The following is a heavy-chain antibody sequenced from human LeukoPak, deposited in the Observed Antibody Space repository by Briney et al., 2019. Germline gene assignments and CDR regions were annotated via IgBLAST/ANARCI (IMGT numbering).Heavy chain of an antibody. D-gene: IGHD6-6*01. Sequence: GGSLRLSCAASGFTFSSYSMNWVRQAPGKGLEWVSSISSSSSYIYYADSVKGRFTISRDNAKNSLYLQMNSLRAEDTAVYYCASLTLLSSSGAVDYWGQGTQVTVSS. J-gene: IGHJ4*02. CDR1: GFTFSSYS. CDR3: ASLTLLSSSGAVDY. CDR2: ISSSSSYI. V-gene: IGHV3-21*01.